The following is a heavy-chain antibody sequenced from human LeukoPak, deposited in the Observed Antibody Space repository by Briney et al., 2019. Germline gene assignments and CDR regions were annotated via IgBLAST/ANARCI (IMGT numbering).Heavy chain of an antibody. J-gene: IGHJ6*03. Sequence: GGSLRLSCAASGFSFSSYGMTWVRQAPGKGLERVSTISGSGGGTYYADSVKGRFTISRDNSKNTLYLQMSSLRAEDTAVYYCAKDYSGWSPTGAYYYYHVDVWGKGTTVTVSS. D-gene: IGHD6-19*01. CDR3: AKDYSGWSPTGAYYYYHVDV. V-gene: IGHV3-23*01. CDR1: GFSFSSYG. CDR2: ISGSGGGT.